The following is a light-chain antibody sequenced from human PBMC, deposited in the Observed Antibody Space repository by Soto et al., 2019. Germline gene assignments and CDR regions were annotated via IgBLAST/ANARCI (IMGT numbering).Light chain of an antibody. CDR1: QSINKN. Sequence: EIVMTQSPGTLPVSPGERATLSCRASQSINKNLAWYQQKPGRAPRLLIYGVSTRASGIPARFSGSGSETEFTLTISSLQSEDFAVYYCQQYDNWPPYTFGQGTKVDIK. CDR3: QQYDNWPPYT. V-gene: IGKV3-15*01. J-gene: IGKJ2*01. CDR2: GVS.